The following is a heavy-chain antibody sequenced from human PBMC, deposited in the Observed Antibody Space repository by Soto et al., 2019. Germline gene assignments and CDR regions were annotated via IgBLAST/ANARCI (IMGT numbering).Heavy chain of an antibody. CDR1: GGTFSSYA. CDR2: IIPIFGTA. V-gene: IGHV1-69*13. J-gene: IGHJ5*02. Sequence: ASVKVSCKASGGTFSSYAISWVRQAPGQGLEWMGGIIPIFGTANYAQKFQGRVTITADESTSTAYMELSSLRSEDTAVYYCARDAHYYDSSGSWGQGTLVTVSS. D-gene: IGHD3-22*01. CDR3: ARDAHYYDSSGS.